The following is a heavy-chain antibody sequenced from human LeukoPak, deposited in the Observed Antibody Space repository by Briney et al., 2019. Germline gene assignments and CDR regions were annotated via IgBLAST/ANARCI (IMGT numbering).Heavy chain of an antibody. Sequence: GASVKVSCKASGFTFTSSAMQWVRQARGQRLEWIGWIVVGSGNTNYAQKFQERVTITRDMSTSTAYMELSSLRSEDTAVYYCAAGISVPSTVTTSHSMSYWGQGTLVTVSS. J-gene: IGHJ4*02. V-gene: IGHV1-58*02. CDR1: GFTFTSSA. CDR2: IVVGSGNT. CDR3: AAGISVPSTVTTSHSMSY. D-gene: IGHD4-17*01.